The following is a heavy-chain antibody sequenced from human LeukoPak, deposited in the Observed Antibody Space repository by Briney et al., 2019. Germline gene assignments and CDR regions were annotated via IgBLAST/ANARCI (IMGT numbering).Heavy chain of an antibody. J-gene: IGHJ4*02. CDR2: ISYDGSNK. CDR1: GFTFSSYG. Sequence: PGGSLRLSCAASGFTFSSYGMHWVRQAPGKGLEWVAVISYDGSNKYYADSVKGRFTISRDNSKNTLYLQMNSLRAEDTAVYYCAKDSAVYYGSGPPDYWGQGTLVTVSS. D-gene: IGHD3-10*01. CDR3: AKDSAVYYGSGPPDY. V-gene: IGHV3-30*18.